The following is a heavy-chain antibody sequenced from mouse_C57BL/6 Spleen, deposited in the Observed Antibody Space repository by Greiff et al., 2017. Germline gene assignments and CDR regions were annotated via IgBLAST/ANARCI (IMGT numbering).Heavy chain of an antibody. CDR3: ARGGYDYDVSFDY. CDR1: GFTFSSYA. V-gene: IGHV5-4*01. D-gene: IGHD2-4*01. CDR2: ISDGGSYT. Sequence: EVQGVESGGGLVKPGGSLKLSCAASGFTFSSYAMSWVRQTPEKRLEWVATISDGGSYTYYPDNVKGRFTISRDNAKNNLYLQMSHLKSEDTAMYYCARGGYDYDVSFDYWGQGTTLTVSS. J-gene: IGHJ2*01.